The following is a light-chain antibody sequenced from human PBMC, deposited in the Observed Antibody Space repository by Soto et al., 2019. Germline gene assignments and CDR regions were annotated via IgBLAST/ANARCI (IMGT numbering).Light chain of an antibody. CDR2: AAS. Sequence: DIQMTQSPPSLSASVGDRVTITCRTSQSISSSLNWYQQKPGKDPKLLIYAASTLQSGVPSRYRGSGSGTHFTLTIRSLQTEDSATSVGQQSYSTPYTFGQATKLKIK. V-gene: IGKV1-39*01. J-gene: IGKJ2*01. CDR3: QQSYSTPYT. CDR1: QSISSS.